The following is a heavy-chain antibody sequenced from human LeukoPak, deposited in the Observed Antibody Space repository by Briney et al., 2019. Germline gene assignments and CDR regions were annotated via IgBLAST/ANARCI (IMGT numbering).Heavy chain of an antibody. V-gene: IGHV3-33*08. CDR2: IRYDGSNK. J-gene: IGHJ4*02. CDR3: ARADYYVSSGYPYYFDY. CDR1: GFTFSRYG. D-gene: IGHD3-22*01. Sequence: GGSLRLSCAASGFTFSRYGMHWVRHAPGKGLEWVAVIRYDGSNKYYADSVKDRFTISRDNSKNTLYLQMDSLRAEDTAVYFCARADYYVSSGYPYYFDYWGQGTLVTVSS.